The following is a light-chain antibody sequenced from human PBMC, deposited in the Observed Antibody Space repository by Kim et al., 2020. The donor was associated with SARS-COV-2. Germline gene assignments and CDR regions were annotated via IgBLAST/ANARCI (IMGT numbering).Light chain of an antibody. V-gene: IGKV3-20*01. J-gene: IGKJ1*01. Sequence: EIVLTQSPGTLSLSPGERATLSCRASQSVSSSYLAWYQQKPGQAPRLLIYGSSSRATGIPDRFSGSGSGTDFTLTINRLEPEDFAVYYCQQYGTSPQMFGPGTKVDIK. CDR2: GSS. CDR3: QQYGTSPQM. CDR1: QSVSSSY.